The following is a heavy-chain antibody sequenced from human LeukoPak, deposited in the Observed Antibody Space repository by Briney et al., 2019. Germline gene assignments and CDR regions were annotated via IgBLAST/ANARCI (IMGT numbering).Heavy chain of an antibody. V-gene: IGHV3-74*01. CDR1: GFTFSSFW. CDR2: INNGGSDT. CDR3: ARDLYSSGVEYYFDY. J-gene: IGHJ4*02. Sequence: PGGSLRLSCATSGFTFSSFWMHWVRQAPGKGLVWVSRINNGGSDTSYAASVKGRLTISRDNAKNTLYLQMNSLRAEDTAVYYCARDLYSSGVEYYFDYWGQGTLVTVSS. D-gene: IGHD6-19*01.